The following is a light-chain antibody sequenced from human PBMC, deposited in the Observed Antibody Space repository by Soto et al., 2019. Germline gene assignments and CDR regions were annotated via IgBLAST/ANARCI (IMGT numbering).Light chain of an antibody. Sequence: DIQMTQSPSTLSASVGDRVTITCRASHSISNWLAWYHQKPGKAPKLLIYRASNLEGGVPSRFSGSGSGTEFTLTISSLQPDDFATYYCQQYDNYSRTFGQGTKVDI. J-gene: IGKJ1*01. CDR1: HSISNW. CDR3: QQYDNYSRT. V-gene: IGKV1-5*03. CDR2: RAS.